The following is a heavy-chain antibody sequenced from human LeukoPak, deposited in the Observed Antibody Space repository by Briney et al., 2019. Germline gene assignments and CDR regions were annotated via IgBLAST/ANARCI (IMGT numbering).Heavy chain of an antibody. Sequence: PGGSLRLSCAASGLTFSSHWMHWVRQAPGKGLVWVSRITNDGSSTTYADSVKGRFTISRDNAKNMLYLQVNSLRAEDTAVYYCARDATEYNSNLGGYYYYGMDVWGQGTTVTVSS. CDR2: ITNDGSST. CDR3: ARDATEYNSNLGGYYYYGMDV. CDR1: GLTFSSHW. J-gene: IGHJ6*02. V-gene: IGHV3-74*01. D-gene: IGHD1-7*01.